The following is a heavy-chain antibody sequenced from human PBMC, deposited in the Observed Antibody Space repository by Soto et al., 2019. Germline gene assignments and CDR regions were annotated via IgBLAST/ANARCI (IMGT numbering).Heavy chain of an antibody. CDR3: ARPYDFWSGFQAFDI. CDR1: GGTFSSYA. CDR2: IIPIFGTA. V-gene: IGHV1-69*13. Sequence: ASVKVSCKASGGTFSSYAISWVRQAPGQGLEWMGGIIPIFGTANYAQKFQGRVTITADESTSTAYMELSSLRSEDTAVYYCARPYDFWSGFQAFDIWGQGTMVTVSS. D-gene: IGHD3-3*01. J-gene: IGHJ3*02.